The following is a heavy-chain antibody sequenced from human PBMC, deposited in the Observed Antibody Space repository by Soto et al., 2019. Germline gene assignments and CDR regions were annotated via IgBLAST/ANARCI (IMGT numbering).Heavy chain of an antibody. D-gene: IGHD3-3*01. V-gene: IGHV1-18*01. Sequence: QVQLVQSGAEVKKPGASVKVSCKASGYTFSTYGFSWVRQAPGQGLEWMGWIGAYNDDTNYAQNFQGRVTMTTDTSTTTSYMELRKLRSDDTAVYFCARDWRGAEGFDPWCQGTLVTVSS. CDR3: ARDWRGAEGFDP. CDR2: IGAYNDDT. CDR1: GYTFSTYG. J-gene: IGHJ5*02.